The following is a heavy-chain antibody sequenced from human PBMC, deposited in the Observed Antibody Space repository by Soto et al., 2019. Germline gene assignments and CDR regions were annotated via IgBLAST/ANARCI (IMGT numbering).Heavy chain of an antibody. CDR2: IYTSGST. CDR1: GGSISSYY. D-gene: IGHD6-25*01. J-gene: IGHJ6*02. Sequence: SETLSLTCTVSGGSISSYYWSWIRQPAGKGLEWIGRIYTSGSTNYNPSLKSRVTMSVDTSKNQFSLKLSSVTAADTAVYYCARETDLIAPVEVKPARKYYYYYGMDVWGQGTTVTVSS. CDR3: ARETDLIAPVEVKPARKYYYYYGMDV. V-gene: IGHV4-4*07.